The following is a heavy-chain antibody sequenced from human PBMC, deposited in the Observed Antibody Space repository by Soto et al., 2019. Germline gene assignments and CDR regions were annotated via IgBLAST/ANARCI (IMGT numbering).Heavy chain of an antibody. V-gene: IGHV4-31*03. Sequence: QVQLQESGPGLVEPSQTLSLICTVSGASIISDGYFWTWIRQHPRKGLVWLGYIHYSGGATYSPSYMPSLKSRIAISVDTFKRLFAPKLTSVSAANTAVYYFTRVPTYYQESIGYQPFHTWGQGTLVTVSS. CDR1: GASIISDGYF. CDR2: IHYSGGATYSP. J-gene: IGHJ5*02. D-gene: IGHD3-22*01. CDR3: TRVPTYYQESIGYQPFHT.